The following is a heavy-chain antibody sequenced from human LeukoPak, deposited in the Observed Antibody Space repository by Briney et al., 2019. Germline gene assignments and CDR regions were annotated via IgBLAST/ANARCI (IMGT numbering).Heavy chain of an antibody. CDR3: AKGLGDFWSGTNFDY. V-gene: IGHV3-23*01. CDR2: ISGGGVTT. J-gene: IGHJ4*02. Sequence: GGSLRLSCTASGFTFSSDAMTWVRQAPGEGLEWVSTISGGGVTTYYADSVKGRFTISRDNAKNTLYLQMNSLRAEDTAIYYCAKGLGDFWSGTNFDYWGQGTLVTVSS. D-gene: IGHD3-3*01. CDR1: GFTFSSDA.